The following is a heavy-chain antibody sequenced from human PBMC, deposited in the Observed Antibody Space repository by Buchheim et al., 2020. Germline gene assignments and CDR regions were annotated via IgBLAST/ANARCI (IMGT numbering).Heavy chain of an antibody. Sequence: EVQLLESGGGLVQPGGSLRLSCAASGFTFSSYAMSWVRQAPGKGLEWVSAISGSGGSTYYADSVKGRFTISRDNSKNTLYLQMNSLRAEDTAVYYCAKAPRLGYYYDSSGYYYFDYWGQGTL. J-gene: IGHJ4*02. D-gene: IGHD3-22*01. CDR2: ISGSGGST. CDR1: GFTFSSYA. V-gene: IGHV3-23*01. CDR3: AKAPRLGYYYDSSGYYYFDY.